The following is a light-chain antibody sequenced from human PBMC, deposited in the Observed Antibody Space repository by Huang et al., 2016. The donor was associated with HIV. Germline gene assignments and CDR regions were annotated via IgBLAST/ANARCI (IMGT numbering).Light chain of an antibody. Sequence: IVMIQSPLSLSVTPGEAASISCRSSQSLLHGNGYNYLEWYLQKPGQSPQLLIYSGSDRAPGVPARFSASGSGTDFSLTISSVEAEDIGIYYCMQSLQTPGTFGQGTRLDMK. CDR3: MQSLQTPGT. J-gene: IGKJ5*01. CDR2: SGS. CDR1: QSLLHGNGYNY. V-gene: IGKV2-28*01.